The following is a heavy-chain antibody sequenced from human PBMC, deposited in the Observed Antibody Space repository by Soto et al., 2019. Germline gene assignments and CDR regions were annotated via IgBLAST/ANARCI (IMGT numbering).Heavy chain of an antibody. Sequence: VASVKVSCKASGGTFSSYAISWVRQAPGQGLEWMGGIIPIFGTANYAQKFQGRVTITADESTSTAYMELSSLRSEDTAVYHCASKGMIWGSCWPYWGQGTLVTVSS. CDR1: GGTFSSYA. V-gene: IGHV1-69*13. D-gene: IGHD3-16*01. CDR3: ASKGMIWGSCWPY. CDR2: IIPIFGTA. J-gene: IGHJ4*02.